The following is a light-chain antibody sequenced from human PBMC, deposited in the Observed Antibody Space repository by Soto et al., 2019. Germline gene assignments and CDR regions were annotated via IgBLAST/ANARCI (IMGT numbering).Light chain of an antibody. CDR1: SSDIGAYNY. Sequence: QSALTQPASVSGSPGQSITISFTGTSSDIGAYNYVSWYQQHPGKVPKLMIYDVTNWPSGVSHRFSGSKSGNTASLTISGLQAEDEADYYCCSFTSSSTRVFGGGTKLTVL. J-gene: IGLJ2*01. V-gene: IGLV2-14*01. CDR3: CSFTSSSTRV. CDR2: DVT.